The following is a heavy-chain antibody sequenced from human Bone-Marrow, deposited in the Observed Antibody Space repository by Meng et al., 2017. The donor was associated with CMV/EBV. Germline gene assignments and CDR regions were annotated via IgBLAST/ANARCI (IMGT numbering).Heavy chain of an antibody. CDR2: IKQDGSEK. D-gene: IGHD2-8*01. Sequence: GESLKISCAASGFTFSSYWMSWVRQAPGKGLEWEANIKQDGSEKYYVDSVKGRFTISRDNAKNSLYLQMNSLRAEDTAVYYCARESRLGVAYYYSGMDVWGQGTTVTVSS. CDR1: GFTFSSYW. V-gene: IGHV3-7*01. CDR3: ARESRLGVAYYYSGMDV. J-gene: IGHJ6*02.